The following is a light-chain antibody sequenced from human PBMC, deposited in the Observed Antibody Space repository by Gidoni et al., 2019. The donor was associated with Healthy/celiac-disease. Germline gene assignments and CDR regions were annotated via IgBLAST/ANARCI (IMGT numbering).Light chain of an antibody. CDR2: AAS. Sequence: DIQLTQSPSFLSASVGDRVTITCRARQGISSYLAWYQQKPGKAPKLLIYAASTLQSGVPSRFSGSGSGTEFTLTISSQQPEDFATYYCQQLNSYPRTFGQXTKVEIK. CDR1: QGISSY. V-gene: IGKV1-9*01. CDR3: QQLNSYPRT. J-gene: IGKJ1*01.